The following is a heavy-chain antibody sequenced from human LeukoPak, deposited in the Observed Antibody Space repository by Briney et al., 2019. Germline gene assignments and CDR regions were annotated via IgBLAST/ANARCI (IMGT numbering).Heavy chain of an antibody. Sequence: SVKVSFKASGGTFINYAISWVRQAPGQGLEWIGGNIPIFGTANYTQKFQGRVTITADESTSTAYMELSSLRSEDTAVYYCALQAGNNWFDPWGQGTLVTVSS. CDR2: NIPIFGTA. CDR3: ALQAGNNWFDP. V-gene: IGHV1-69*13. CDR1: GGTFINYA. D-gene: IGHD1-1*01. J-gene: IGHJ5*02.